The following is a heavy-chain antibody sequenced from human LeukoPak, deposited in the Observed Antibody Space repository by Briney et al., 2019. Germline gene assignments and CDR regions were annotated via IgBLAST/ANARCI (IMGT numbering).Heavy chain of an antibody. CDR3: ARDLGDFWSGPRYSFDY. V-gene: IGHV3-30*03. CDR1: GFTFSTYG. D-gene: IGHD3-3*01. CDR2: MSFDGRNK. J-gene: IGHJ4*02. Sequence: PGGSLRLSCAASGFTFSTYGMNWVRQAPGKGLEWVAIMSFDGRNKYYADSVKGRFTISRDNSNNTLYLQMNSLRAEDTAFYYCARDLGDFWSGPRYSFDYWGQGTLVTVSS.